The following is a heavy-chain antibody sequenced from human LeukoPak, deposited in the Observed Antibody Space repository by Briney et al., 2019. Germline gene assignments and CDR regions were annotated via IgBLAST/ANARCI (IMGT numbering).Heavy chain of an antibody. CDR2: IYYSGST. J-gene: IGHJ5*02. V-gene: IGHV4-59*01. Sequence: SETLSLTCTVSGGSISSYYWSWIRQPPGKGLEWIGYIYYSGSTNYNPSLKSRVTISVDTSKNQFSLKLSSVTAAHTAVYYCAGGIAVAGIPSWGQGTLVTVSS. CDR1: GGSISSYY. CDR3: AGGIAVAGIPS. D-gene: IGHD6-19*01.